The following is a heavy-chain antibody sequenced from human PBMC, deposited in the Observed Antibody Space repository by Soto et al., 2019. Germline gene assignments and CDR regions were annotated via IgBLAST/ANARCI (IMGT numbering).Heavy chain of an antibody. CDR2: ISGSGSNT. J-gene: IGHJ6*02. V-gene: IGHV3-23*01. CDR3: AKDPRSVVEMNVYGMDV. CDR1: GFTFSSYG. Sequence: EVQLLESGGGLVQPGGSLRLSCAASGFTFSSYGMSWVRQAPGEGLEWVSAISGSGSNTYYVESVKGRFTISRDNSKNTLYLQMNSLRAEDTAVSYCAKDPRSVVEMNVYGMDVWGQGTTVTVSS. D-gene: IGHD2-21*01.